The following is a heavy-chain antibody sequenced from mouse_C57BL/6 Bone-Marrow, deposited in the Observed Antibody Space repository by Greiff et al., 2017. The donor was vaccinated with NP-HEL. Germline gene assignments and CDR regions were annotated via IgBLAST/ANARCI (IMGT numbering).Heavy chain of an antibody. Sequence: QVQLQQPGAELVKPGASVTLSCKASGYTFTSYWMHWVQQRPGQGLEWIGMIHPNSGSTNYNEKFKSKPTLTVDISSSTAYMQLSSLTSEDSAVYYCARAPFYYYGDPYYFAYWGQGTTLTVTS. CDR3: ARAPFYYYGDPYYFAY. CDR1: GYTFTSYW. CDR2: IHPNSGST. D-gene: IGHD1-1*01. J-gene: IGHJ2*01. V-gene: IGHV1-64*01.